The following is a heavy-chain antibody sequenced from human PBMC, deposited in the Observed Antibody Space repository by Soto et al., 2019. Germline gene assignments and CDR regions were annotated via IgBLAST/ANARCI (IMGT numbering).Heavy chain of an antibody. CDR1: GFTFISYS. V-gene: IGHV3-21*01. Sequence: GGSLRLSCAASGFTFISYSMNWVRQAPWKGLEWVSSISSSSSYIYYADSVKGRFTISRDNAKNSLYLQMNSLRAEDTAVYYCARDPHHDYIWGSYRYTNWFDPWGQGTLVTVS. D-gene: IGHD3-16*02. CDR2: ISSSSSYI. CDR3: ARDPHHDYIWGSYRYTNWFDP. J-gene: IGHJ5*02.